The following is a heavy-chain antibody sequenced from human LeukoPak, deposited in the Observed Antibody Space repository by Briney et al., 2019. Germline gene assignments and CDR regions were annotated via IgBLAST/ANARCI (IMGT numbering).Heavy chain of an antibody. CDR2: INPNSGNT. CDR3: ARGSYVLRFLERPWTDAFDI. CDR1: GGTFSSYA. D-gene: IGHD3-3*01. V-gene: IGHV1-8*03. J-gene: IGHJ3*02. Sequence: ASVKVSCKASGGTFSSYAISWVRQATGQGLEWMGWINPNSGNTGYAQKFQGRVTITRNTSISTAYMELSSLRSEDTAVYYCARGSYVLRFLERPWTDAFDIWGQGTMVTVSS.